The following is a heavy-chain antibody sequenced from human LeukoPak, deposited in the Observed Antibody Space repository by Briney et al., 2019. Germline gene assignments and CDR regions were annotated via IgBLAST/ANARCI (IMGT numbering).Heavy chain of an antibody. J-gene: IGHJ4*02. CDR1: GFTFSIYA. V-gene: IGHV3-23*01. CDR2: ISGSGGST. Sequence: PGGSLRLSCAASGFTFSIYAMSWVRQAPGKGLEWVSTISGSGGSTYSADSVKGRFTISRDNSKNTLYLQMNSLRAEDTAVYYCAKSGRVFDTSGYYWFPNWGQGILVTVSS. D-gene: IGHD3-22*01. CDR3: AKSGRVFDTSGYYWFPN.